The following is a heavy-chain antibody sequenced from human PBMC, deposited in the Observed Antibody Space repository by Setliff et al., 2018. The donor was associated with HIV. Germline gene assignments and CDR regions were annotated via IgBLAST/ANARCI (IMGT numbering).Heavy chain of an antibody. V-gene: IGHV5-51*01. D-gene: IGHD5-18*01. Sequence: GASLTLSCKGSGYNFANYWIGWMRQMPGKGLELMGIIYGCDSDVRYSPSFQGHVTISVDNSITTAYLQWSSLQALDTAIYYCARAGVATARYFDSWGQGILVTVSS. CDR1: GYNFANYW. CDR3: ARAGVATARYFDS. CDR2: IYGCDSDV. J-gene: IGHJ4*02.